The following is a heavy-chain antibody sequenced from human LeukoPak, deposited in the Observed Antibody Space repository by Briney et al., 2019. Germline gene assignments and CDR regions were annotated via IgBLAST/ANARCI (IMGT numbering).Heavy chain of an antibody. CDR3: AKGRSNGDYYTFDY. D-gene: IGHD3-22*01. J-gene: IGHJ4*02. Sequence: GGSLRLSCAASGFTVSNSYMSWVRQAPGKGLEWVSVIYTGSLSYYTDSVKGRFTISRDKSNNTLYLQMNSLRVEDTAVYYCAKGRSNGDYYTFDYRGQGTLVTVSS. CDR1: GFTVSNSY. V-gene: IGHV3-53*01. CDR2: IYTGSLS.